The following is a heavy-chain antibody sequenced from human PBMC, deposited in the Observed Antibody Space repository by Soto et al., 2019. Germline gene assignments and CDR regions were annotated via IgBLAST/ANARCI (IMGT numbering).Heavy chain of an antibody. D-gene: IGHD6-13*01. CDR2: IYYSGST. Sequence: PSETLSLTCTVSGGSISSSSYYWGWIRQPPGKGLEWIGSIYYSGSTYYNPSPKSRVTISVDTSKNQFSLKLSSVTAADTAVYYCARLDIAAAGTFDYWGQGTLVTVSS. CDR1: GGSISSSSYY. CDR3: ARLDIAAAGTFDY. V-gene: IGHV4-39*01. J-gene: IGHJ4*02.